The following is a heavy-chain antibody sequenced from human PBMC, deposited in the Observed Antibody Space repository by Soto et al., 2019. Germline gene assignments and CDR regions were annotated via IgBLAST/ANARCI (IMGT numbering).Heavy chain of an antibody. CDR1: GYTFTNYA. CDR2: INAGNGNT. J-gene: IGHJ2*01. V-gene: IGHV1-3*01. CDR3: ARGGSLYWYFDL. Sequence: XVKVSCKASGYTFTNYAMHGVRQAPGQRLEWMGWINAGNGNTKYSQKFQGRVTITRDTSASTAYMELSRMRSEDTAVYYCARGGSLYWYFDLWGRGTLVTVSS. D-gene: IGHD1-26*01.